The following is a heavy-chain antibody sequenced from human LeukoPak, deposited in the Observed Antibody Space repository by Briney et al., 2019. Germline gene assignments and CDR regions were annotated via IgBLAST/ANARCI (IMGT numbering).Heavy chain of an antibody. V-gene: IGHV3-21*01. CDR3: AALLIGSVGFDY. CDR2: ISSSSSYI. Sequence: GGSLRLSCAASGFTFSSYSMNWVRQAPGKGLEWVSSISSSSSYIYYADSVEGRFTISRDNAKNSLYLQMNSLRAEDTAVYYCAALLIGSVGFDYWGQGTLVTVSS. J-gene: IGHJ4*02. CDR1: GFTFSSYS. D-gene: IGHD1-20*01.